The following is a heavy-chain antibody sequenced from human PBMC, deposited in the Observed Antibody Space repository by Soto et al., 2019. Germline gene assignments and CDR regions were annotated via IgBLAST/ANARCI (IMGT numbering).Heavy chain of an antibody. V-gene: IGHV3-23*01. Sequence: EVQLLEAGGGLVQPGGSLRLSCAASGFTFSSYAMSWVRQAPGKGLEWVSAISGSGGSTYYADSVKGRFTISRDNSKNTLYLQMNSLRAEDTALYYCAKDRIAVAGGASDYWGQGTLVTVSS. J-gene: IGHJ4*02. CDR3: AKDRIAVAGGASDY. CDR1: GFTFSSYA. CDR2: ISGSGGST. D-gene: IGHD6-19*01.